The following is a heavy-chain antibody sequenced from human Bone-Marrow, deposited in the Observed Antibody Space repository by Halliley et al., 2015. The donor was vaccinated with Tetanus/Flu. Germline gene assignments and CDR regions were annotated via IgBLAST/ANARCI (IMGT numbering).Heavy chain of an antibody. CDR2: IYARATT. CDR3: ARGQLAARYFDY. J-gene: IGHJ4*02. D-gene: IGHD6-6*01. V-gene: IGHV4-59*09. Sequence: EWIGYIYARATTNYNPSLMDRVVLSLDTSKNQFSLRLTSVTAADTAVYYCARGQLAARYFDYWGQGTLGTVST.